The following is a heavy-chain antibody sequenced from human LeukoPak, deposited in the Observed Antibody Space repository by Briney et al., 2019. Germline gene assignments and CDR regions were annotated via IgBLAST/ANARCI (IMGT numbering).Heavy chain of an antibody. CDR2: INYVGSDI. Sequence: GGSLRLSCVASGFTFSNYWMSWVRQAPGKGLEWVANINYVGSDIYYVDSVKGRFSISRDNAKNSLYLQMNSLRVEDTAVYYCARGSIDYWGQGTLVTVSS. V-gene: IGHV3-7*04. CDR3: ARGSIDY. CDR1: GFTFSNYW. J-gene: IGHJ4*02.